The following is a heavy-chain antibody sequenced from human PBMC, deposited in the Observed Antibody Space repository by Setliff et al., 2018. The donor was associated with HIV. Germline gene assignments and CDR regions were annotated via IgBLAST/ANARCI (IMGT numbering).Heavy chain of an antibody. CDR2: INPNSGVT. J-gene: IGHJ2*01. CDR1: GYTFTDYY. CDR3: ARESVISDAKIDF. D-gene: IGHD3-22*01. V-gene: IGHV1-2*02. Sequence: ASVKVSCKTSGYTFTDYYIHWVRQAPGHGLEWMGWINPNSGVTNYAQKFQGRVTMTRDTSNATVYMEVNRLTSDDTAMYYCARESVISDAKIDFWGRGTLVTVSS.